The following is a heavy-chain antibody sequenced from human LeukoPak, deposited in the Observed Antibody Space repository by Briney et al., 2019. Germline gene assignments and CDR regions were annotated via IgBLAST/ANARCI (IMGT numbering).Heavy chain of an antibody. J-gene: IGHJ4*02. V-gene: IGHV3-23*01. Sequence: GGSLRLSCAASGFTFSSYAMSWVRQAPGKGLEWVSSITGNGGSTYYADSVRGRFTISRDNSKNTLYLQMNSLRAEDTAVYHCARDSGSYLQPTDYWGQGTLVTVSS. D-gene: IGHD1-26*01. CDR3: ARDSGSYLQPTDY. CDR2: ITGNGGST. CDR1: GFTFSSYA.